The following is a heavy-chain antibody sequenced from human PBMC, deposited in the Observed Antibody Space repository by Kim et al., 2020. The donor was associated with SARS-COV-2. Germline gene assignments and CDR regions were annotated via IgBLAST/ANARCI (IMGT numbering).Heavy chain of an antibody. J-gene: IGHJ4*02. D-gene: IGHD6-19*01. CDR1: GFSFSTYG. V-gene: IGHV3-30*18. CDR3: AKWVDACGWYGLDY. Sequence: GWSLRLSCAASGFSFSTYGMHWVRQPPGKGLEWVALISVDGTRTYYADSVKGRFTISRDNSGNMLSLQMSTLGPEDTAEYYCAKWVDACGWYGLDYLGQG. CDR2: ISVDGTRT.